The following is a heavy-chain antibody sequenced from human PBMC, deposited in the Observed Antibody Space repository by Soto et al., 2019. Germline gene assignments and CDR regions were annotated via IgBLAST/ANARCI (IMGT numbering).Heavy chain of an antibody. CDR2: ISGSGGST. J-gene: IGHJ6*02. V-gene: IGHV3-23*01. CDR3: AEGSVVRDYYGMDV. Sequence: GGPMRLACAASGFSFRSYAMSWVRQTPGKGLEWVSAISGSGGSTYYADSVKGRFTISRDNSKNTLYLQMNSLRAEDTAVYYYAEGSVVRDYYGMDVWGQGATVTVSS. D-gene: IGHD3-10*01. CDR1: GFSFRSYA.